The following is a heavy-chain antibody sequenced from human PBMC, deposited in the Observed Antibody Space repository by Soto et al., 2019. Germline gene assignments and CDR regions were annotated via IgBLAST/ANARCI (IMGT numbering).Heavy chain of an antibody. CDR3: VGGPTSGWNA. D-gene: IGHD6-19*01. J-gene: IGHJ5*02. CDR2: IHHSGST. V-gene: IGHV4-4*02. Sequence: QVQLQESGPGLVKPSGTLSLTCAVSGGSISNNNWWSWVRQSPGKGLEWIGEIHHSGSTNYNPSLKSRVPISVDKSKNQFSLNLGSVTAADTAVYYCVGGPTSGWNAWGQGTLVTVSS. CDR1: GGSISNNNW.